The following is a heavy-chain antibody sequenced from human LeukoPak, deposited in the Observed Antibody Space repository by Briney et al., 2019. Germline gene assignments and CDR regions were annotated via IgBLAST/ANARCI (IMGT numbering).Heavy chain of an antibody. CDR3: ARGRTIFGVVRFDY. Sequence: SETLSLTCTVSGGSITSSSHHWGWLRQPPGKGLEWIGSIYYSGTTYYKPSLRSRVTISVDTSKNQFYLRLTSVTAADTAVYYCARGRTIFGVVRFDYWGQGTLVTVSS. V-gene: IGHV4-39*07. CDR2: IYYSGTT. J-gene: IGHJ4*02. CDR1: GGSITSSSHH. D-gene: IGHD3-3*01.